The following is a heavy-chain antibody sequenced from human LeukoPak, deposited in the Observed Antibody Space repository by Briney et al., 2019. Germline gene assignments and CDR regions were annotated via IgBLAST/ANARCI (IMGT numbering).Heavy chain of an antibody. CDR3: ARLRAVTRSSSWLQVRRRFDY. CDR1: GGSFSGYY. J-gene: IGHJ4*02. CDR2: INHSGST. Sequence: PSETLSLTCAVYGGSFSGYYWSWIRRPPGKGLEWIGEINHSGSTNYNPSLKSRVTISVDTSKNQFSLKLSSVTAAGTAVYYCARLRAVTRSSSWLQVRRRFDYWGQGTLVTVSS. V-gene: IGHV4-34*01. D-gene: IGHD6-13*01.